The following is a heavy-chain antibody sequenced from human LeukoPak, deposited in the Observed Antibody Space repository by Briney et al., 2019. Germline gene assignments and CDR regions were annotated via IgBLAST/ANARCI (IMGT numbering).Heavy chain of an antibody. V-gene: IGHV1-8*01. J-gene: IGHJ6*03. D-gene: IGHD4-17*01. CDR2: MNPNSGNT. CDR1: GYTFTSYD. Sequence: ASVKVSCKASGYTFTSYDINWVRQATGQGLEWMGWMNPNSGNTGYAQKFQGRITMTRNTSISTAYMELSRLRSDDTAVYYCARGQLRSFYYYYYKDVWGKGTTVTVSS. CDR3: ARGQLRSFYYYYYKDV.